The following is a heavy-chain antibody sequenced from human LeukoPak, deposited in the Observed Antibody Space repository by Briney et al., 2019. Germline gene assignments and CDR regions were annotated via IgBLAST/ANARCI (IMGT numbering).Heavy chain of an antibody. D-gene: IGHD3-9*01. CDR1: GFTFSSYG. CDR2: IRYDGSNK. Sequence: GGSLRLSCAASGFTFSSYGMHWVRQAPGKGLEWVAFIRYDGSNKYYADSVKGRFTISRDNSKNTLYLQMNSLRAEDTAVYYCARSKDILTGYCFDYWGQGTLVTVSS. CDR3: ARSKDILTGYCFDY. V-gene: IGHV3-30*02. J-gene: IGHJ4*02.